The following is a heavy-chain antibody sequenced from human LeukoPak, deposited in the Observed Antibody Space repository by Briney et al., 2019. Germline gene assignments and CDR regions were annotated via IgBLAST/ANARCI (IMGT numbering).Heavy chain of an antibody. Sequence: SETLSLTCTVSGGSISSSSYYWGWIRQPPGKGLEWIGSIYYSGSTYYNPSLKSRVTISVDTSKNQFSLKLSSVTAADTAVYYCAREMANYYDSSGSGGFDYWGQGTLVTVSS. J-gene: IGHJ4*02. CDR2: IYYSGST. D-gene: IGHD3-22*01. CDR3: AREMANYYDSSGSGGFDY. V-gene: IGHV4-39*07. CDR1: GGSISSSSYY.